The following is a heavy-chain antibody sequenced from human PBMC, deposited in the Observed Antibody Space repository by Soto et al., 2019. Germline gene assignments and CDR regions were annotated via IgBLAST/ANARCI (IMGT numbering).Heavy chain of an antibody. D-gene: IGHD3-10*01. CDR1: GFTFSSYL. V-gene: IGHV3-30-3*01. CDR3: ARDDEGGSDCDLGY. J-gene: IGHJ4*02. Sequence: QVQLVESGGGVVQPGRSLRLSCATSGFTFSSYLIHWVRQTPDKGLEWVAFISRDGSNEYYADSVKGRFTISRDNSKNTLYLEMNSLRAEDTDVYYCARDDEGGSDCDLGYWGQGTLVTDSS. CDR2: ISRDGSNE.